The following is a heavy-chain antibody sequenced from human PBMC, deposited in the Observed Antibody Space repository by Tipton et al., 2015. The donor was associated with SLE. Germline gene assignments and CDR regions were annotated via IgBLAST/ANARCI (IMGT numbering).Heavy chain of an antibody. CDR2: IRYDGSNK. V-gene: IGHV3-30*02. J-gene: IGHJ4*02. Sequence: SLRLSRAASGFTFSCYGMPWVRQAPGKGLEWVAFIRYDGSNKYYADSVKGRFTISRDNSKNTLYLEMNSLRAEDTAVYYCAKGDGSSWYYFDYWGQGTLVTVSS. D-gene: IGHD6-13*01. CDR3: AKGDGSSWYYFDY. CDR1: GFTFSCYG.